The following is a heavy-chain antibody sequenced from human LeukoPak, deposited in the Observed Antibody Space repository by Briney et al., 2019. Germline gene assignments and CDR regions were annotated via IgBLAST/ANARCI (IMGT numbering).Heavy chain of an antibody. Sequence: GGSLRLSCAASGFTVSSNYMSWVRQAPGKGLEWVSVIYSGGSTYYADSVKGRFTISRDNSKNTLYLQMNSLRAEDTAVYYCAKDREITFGGVIVFDYWGQGTLVTVSS. J-gene: IGHJ4*02. D-gene: IGHD3-16*02. V-gene: IGHV3-66*02. CDR2: IYSGGST. CDR1: GFTVSSNY. CDR3: AKDREITFGGVIVFDY.